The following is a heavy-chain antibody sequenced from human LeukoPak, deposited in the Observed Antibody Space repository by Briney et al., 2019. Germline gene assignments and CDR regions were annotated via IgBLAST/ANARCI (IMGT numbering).Heavy chain of an antibody. CDR3: ARAKFGSSIYFDY. CDR1: GFTFSDYY. J-gene: IGHJ4*02. D-gene: IGHD6-6*01. V-gene: IGHV3-11*04. Sequence: GGSLRLSCAASGFTFSDYYMSWIRQAPGKGLEWVSYISSSGSTIYYADSVKGRFTIFRDNAKSSLYLQMNSLRAEDTAVYYCARAKFGSSIYFDYWGQGTLVTVSS. CDR2: ISSSGSTI.